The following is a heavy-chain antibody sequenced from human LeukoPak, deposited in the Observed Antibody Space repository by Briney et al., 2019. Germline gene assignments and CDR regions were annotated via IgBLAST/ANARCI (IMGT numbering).Heavy chain of an antibody. V-gene: IGHV3-21*01. J-gene: IGHJ4*02. D-gene: IGHD1-26*01. Sequence: GGSLRLSCAASGFIFSSYSLNWVRQAPGKGLEWVSSISSSSSYIYYADSVKGRFTISRDNAKNSLYLQMNSLRAEDTAVYYCAKDGGSGAYSLDYWGQGTLVTVSS. CDR3: AKDGGSGAYSLDY. CDR1: GFIFSSYS. CDR2: ISSSSSYI.